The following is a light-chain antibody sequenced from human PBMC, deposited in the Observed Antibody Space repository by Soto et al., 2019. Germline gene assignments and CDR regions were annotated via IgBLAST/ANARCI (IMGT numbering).Light chain of an antibody. J-gene: IGKJ1*01. Sequence: DIQMTQSPAALSASVGDRVTITCRASQSISTWLAWYQQKPGTAPKALIYDVSSLESGVPSRFSGSGSGTEFTLTISSLQPDDFATYYCQQYKSYWTFGQGTKVDIK. CDR3: QQYKSYWT. CDR1: QSISTW. CDR2: DVS. V-gene: IGKV1-5*01.